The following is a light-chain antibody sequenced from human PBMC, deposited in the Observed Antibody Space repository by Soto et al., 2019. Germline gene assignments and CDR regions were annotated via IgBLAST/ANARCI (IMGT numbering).Light chain of an antibody. V-gene: IGKV1-5*03. CDR3: QQYNSHSPWT. CDR2: MAS. J-gene: IGKJ1*01. CDR1: QSVSTW. Sequence: IQITQSPSTLSASVGDRVTITCRASQSVSTWLAWYQQKPGKAPQVLISMASTLESGVPSRFSGSGSGTEFTLTISSLQPDDFATYYCQQYNSHSPWTFGQGTKVDIK.